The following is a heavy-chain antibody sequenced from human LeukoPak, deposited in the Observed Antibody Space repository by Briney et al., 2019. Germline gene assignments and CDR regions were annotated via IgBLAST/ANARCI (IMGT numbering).Heavy chain of an antibody. D-gene: IGHD5-24*01. Sequence: GGSLRLSCAASGFPFSAYAMNWVRQAPGKGLEWVSVIAGSDGFTQYADSVKGRFTISRDNSKNTVYLQMNRLRVEDTALYYCLRSLAYSGQGTLPTAPS. V-gene: IGHV3-23*01. J-gene: IGHJ4*02. CDR1: GFPFSAYA. CDR2: IAGSDGFT. CDR3: LRSLAY.